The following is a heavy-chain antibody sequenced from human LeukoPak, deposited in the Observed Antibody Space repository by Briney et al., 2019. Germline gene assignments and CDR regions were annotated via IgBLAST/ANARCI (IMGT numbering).Heavy chain of an antibody. CDR1: GFTFSDFW. CDR3: ARNKRGDY. Sequence: PGGSLRLSCAASGFTFSDFWMSWVRQAPGKGLQWVANIKQDGSEENYVDSVRGRFSISRDNAKNSLYLQMNSLRAEDTAVYYCARNKRGDYWGQGTLVTVSS. J-gene: IGHJ4*02. CDR2: IKQDGSEE. D-gene: IGHD1/OR15-1a*01. V-gene: IGHV3-7*01.